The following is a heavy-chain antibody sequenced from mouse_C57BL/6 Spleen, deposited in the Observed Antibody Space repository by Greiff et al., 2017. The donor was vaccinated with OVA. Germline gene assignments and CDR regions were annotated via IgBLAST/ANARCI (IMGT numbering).Heavy chain of an antibody. CDR3: ARKATVVATRAWFAY. J-gene: IGHJ3*01. CDR1: GYTFTSYW. CDR2: IHPNSGST. D-gene: IGHD1-1*01. Sequence: QVQLQQPGAELVKPGASVKLSCKASGYTFTSYWMHWVKQRPGQGLEWIGMIHPNSGSTNYNEKFKSKATLTVDKSSSTAYMQLSSLTSEDSAVYYWARKATVVATRAWFAYGGQGTLVTVSA. V-gene: IGHV1-64*01.